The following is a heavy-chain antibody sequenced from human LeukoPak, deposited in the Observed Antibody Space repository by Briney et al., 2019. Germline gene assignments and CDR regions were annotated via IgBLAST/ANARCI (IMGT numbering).Heavy chain of an antibody. CDR3: ARDPTGQPGDY. J-gene: IGHJ4*02. CDR1: GYTFTGYY. Sequence: ASVKVSCKASGYTFTGYYMHWVRQAPGQGLEWMGWINPNSGGTNYAQKFQGRVTITRDTSISTAYMELRSLRSDDTAVYYCARDPTGQPGDYWGQGTLVTVSS. D-gene: IGHD1-14*01. V-gene: IGHV1-2*02. CDR2: INPNSGGT.